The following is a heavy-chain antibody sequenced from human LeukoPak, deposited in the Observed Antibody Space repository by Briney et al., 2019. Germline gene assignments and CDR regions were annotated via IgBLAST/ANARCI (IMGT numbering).Heavy chain of an antibody. V-gene: IGHV4-4*09. CDR2: IYTSGST. CDR1: GGSISSYY. CDR3: ARSSIAAPRGMPDFDY. J-gene: IGHJ4*02. D-gene: IGHD6-6*01. Sequence: SETLSLTCTVSGGSISSYYWSWIRQPPGKGLEWIGYIYTSGSTNYNPSLKSRVTISVDTSKNQFSLKLSSVTAADTAVYYCARSSIAAPRGMPDFDYWGQGTLVTVSS.